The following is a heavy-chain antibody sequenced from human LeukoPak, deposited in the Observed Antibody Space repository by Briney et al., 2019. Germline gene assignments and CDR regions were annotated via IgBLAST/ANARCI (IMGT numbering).Heavy chain of an antibody. V-gene: IGHV3-33*05. CDR3: ARPAPYYGSGGYYFDY. Sequence: GGSLRLSCAASGFTFSSYGMHWVRQAPGKGLEWVAVISYDGYNKYYADSVKGRFTISRDNSKNTLYLQMNSLRAEDTAVYYCARPAPYYGSGGYYFDYWGQGTLVTVSS. CDR1: GFTFSSYG. D-gene: IGHD3-10*01. CDR2: ISYDGYNK. J-gene: IGHJ4*02.